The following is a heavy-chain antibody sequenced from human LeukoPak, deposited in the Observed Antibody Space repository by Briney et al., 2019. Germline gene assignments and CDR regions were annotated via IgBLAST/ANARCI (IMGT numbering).Heavy chain of an antibody. CDR1: GGSISSGGYY. J-gene: IGHJ4*02. D-gene: IGHD6-19*01. V-gene: IGHV4-31*03. CDR3: ARERQYSSGWYSPGSFDY. CDR2: IYYSGST. Sequence: PSETLSLTCTVSGGSISSGGYYWSWIRQHPGKGLEWIGYIYYSGSTYYNPSLKSRVTISVDTSKNQFSLKLSSVTAADTAVYYCARERQYSSGWYSPGSFDYWGQGTLVTVSS.